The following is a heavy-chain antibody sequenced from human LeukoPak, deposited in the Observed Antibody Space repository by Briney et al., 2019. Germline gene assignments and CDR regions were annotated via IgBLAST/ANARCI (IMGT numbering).Heavy chain of an antibody. CDR3: AKNWDQDGWEVPLEY. CDR2: ISYDGSIK. CDR1: GFTLSRYA. D-gene: IGHD5-24*01. Sequence: GGSLRLSCAASGFTLSRYAMHWVRQAPGKGPEWVAVISYDGSIKYYADSVKGRFTISRDNSKNTVFLRLTSLRGEDTAVYYCAKNWDQDGWEVPLEYWGQGTLVTVSS. J-gene: IGHJ4*02. V-gene: IGHV3-30*18.